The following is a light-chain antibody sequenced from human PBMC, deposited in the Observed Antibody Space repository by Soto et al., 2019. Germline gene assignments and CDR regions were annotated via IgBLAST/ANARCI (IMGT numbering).Light chain of an antibody. V-gene: IGLV2-8*01. CDR2: EVS. CDR3: RSYAGRNKSA. J-gene: IGLJ1*01. Sequence: QSALTQPPSASGSPRQSVTLSCTGTSSDVGGYNYVSSYQQHPGKAPKLMIYEVSKRPSGVPDRFSGSKSGNKASLTDSGLQNEHAPPPYCRSYAGRNKSAFGTGTKVT. CDR1: SSDVGGYNY.